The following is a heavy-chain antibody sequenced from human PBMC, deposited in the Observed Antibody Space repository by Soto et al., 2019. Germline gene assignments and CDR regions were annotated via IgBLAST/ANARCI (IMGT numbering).Heavy chain of an antibody. D-gene: IGHD1-26*01. CDR3: ARVSGIVGASSSYGMDV. Sequence: SETLSLTCTVSGGSISSSYWSWIRQAAGKGLEWIGRIYTSGSTNYNPSLKSRVTMSVDTSQNQFSLKLSSVTAADTAVYYCARVSGIVGASSSYGMDVWGQGTTVTVSS. J-gene: IGHJ6*02. V-gene: IGHV4-4*07. CDR1: GGSISSSY. CDR2: IYTSGST.